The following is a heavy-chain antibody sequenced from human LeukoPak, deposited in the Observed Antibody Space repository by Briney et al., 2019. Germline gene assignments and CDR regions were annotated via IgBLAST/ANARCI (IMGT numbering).Heavy chain of an antibody. CDR2: ISTYNGHT. V-gene: IGHV1-18*01. CDR3: ARDQRAVDNTMSYN. CDR1: GYTFTNYA. Sequence: ASVKVSCKASGYTFTNYATTWVRQAPGQGLEWMGWISTYNGHTDYAQKFQGRVTLTTDTSTSTAYLELRSLRSDDTAVYYCARDQRAVDNTMSYNWGQGTLVTVSS. D-gene: IGHD3-10*02. J-gene: IGHJ4*02.